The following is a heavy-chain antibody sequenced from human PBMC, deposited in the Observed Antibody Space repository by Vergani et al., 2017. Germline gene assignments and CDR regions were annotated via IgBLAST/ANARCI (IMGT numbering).Heavy chain of an antibody. V-gene: IGHV3-9*02. CDR3: ANDLGTSSGGGWFDP. CDR1: GFTSAGYA. J-gene: IGHJ5*02. Sequence: ELQLEESGGGLVLPGRSLRLSCVASGFTSAGYAMHWVRHAPGKGLEWVSGISWNSNSIGYADSVKGRFTISRDNAKNSLYLQMNSLRAEDTALYYCANDLGTSSGGGWFDPWGQGTLVTVSS. CDR2: ISWNSNSI. D-gene: IGHD3-10*01.